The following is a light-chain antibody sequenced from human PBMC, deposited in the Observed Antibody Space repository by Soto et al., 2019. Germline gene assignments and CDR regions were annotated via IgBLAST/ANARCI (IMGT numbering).Light chain of an antibody. Sequence: VMTPSPSTLSVSHRERDTLSCTASHYIYSNVAWFQQRPGQAPRLLIYRASTRATGTPARFSGSGSGTEFTLTITSLQSEDIALYYCQQYHNLWTLGQGTKVDVK. CDR3: QQYHNLWT. V-gene: IGKV3-15*01. CDR2: RAS. J-gene: IGKJ1*01. CDR1: HYIYSN.